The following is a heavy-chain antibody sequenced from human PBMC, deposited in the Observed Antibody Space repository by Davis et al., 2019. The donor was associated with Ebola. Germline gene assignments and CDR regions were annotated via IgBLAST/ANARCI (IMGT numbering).Heavy chain of an antibody. J-gene: IGHJ4*02. CDR3: ASLPTVNTYSAY. CDR1: GGSFSGYY. V-gene: IGHV4-34*01. D-gene: IGHD4-17*01. CDR2: INHSGST. Sequence: MPSETLSPTCAVYGGSFSGYYWSWTRHSPGKGLEWIGEINHSGSTNYNPSLKSLVTISADTPKNQFSLKLTSVTAAETAVYYCASLPTVNTYSAYWGQGSLVTVS.